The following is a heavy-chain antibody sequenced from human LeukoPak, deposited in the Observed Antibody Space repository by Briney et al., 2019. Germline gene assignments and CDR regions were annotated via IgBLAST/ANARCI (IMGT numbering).Heavy chain of an antibody. V-gene: IGHV3-23*01. CDR3: PKDRGPCVGIANNWFDP. Sequence: PGGSLRLSCAAYRFTFRLYAMNWVRQTPGKGLEWVSAISGAGSSTYYADSVKGRFTISRDNSKHTVYLQMNSLRAGRMVLYDCPKDRGPCVGIANNWFDPWGQGTLVTVSS. CDR1: RFTFRLYA. J-gene: IGHJ5*02. D-gene: IGHD1-26*01. CDR2: ISGAGSST.